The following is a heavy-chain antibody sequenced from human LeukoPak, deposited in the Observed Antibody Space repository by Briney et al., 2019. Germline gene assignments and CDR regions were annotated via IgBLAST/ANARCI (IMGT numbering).Heavy chain of an antibody. Sequence: PGGSLRLSCAASGFTFDDYAMHWVRQAPGKGLEWVSGISWNSGSIGYADSVKGRFTISRDNAKNSLYLQMNSLRAEDTALYYCARDVPGDYWGQGTLVTVSS. CDR3: ARDVPGDY. CDR1: GFTFDDYA. J-gene: IGHJ4*02. CDR2: ISWNSGSI. V-gene: IGHV3-9*01.